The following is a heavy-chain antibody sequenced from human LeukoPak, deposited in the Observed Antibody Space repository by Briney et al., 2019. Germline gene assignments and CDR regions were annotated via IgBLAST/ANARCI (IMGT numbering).Heavy chain of an antibody. CDR3: ARGGWPRF. J-gene: IGHJ4*02. Sequence: PGGSLTLSCVASGITFSSYGLNWVRQTPGRGLEWVSSISGTTDAVYYADSVKGRFTISRDNAKNSLYLQMNNLRAEDTAVYYCARGGWPRFWSQGTLVTVSS. D-gene: IGHD5-12*01. CDR1: GITFSSYG. CDR2: ISGTTDAV. V-gene: IGHV3-21*01.